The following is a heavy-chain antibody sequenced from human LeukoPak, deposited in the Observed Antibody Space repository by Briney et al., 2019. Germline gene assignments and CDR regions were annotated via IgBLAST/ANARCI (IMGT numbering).Heavy chain of an antibody. J-gene: IGHJ3*02. V-gene: IGHV7-4-1*02. CDR2: INTNTGNP. CDR3: AREVPHYYDSSGYHPYAFDI. D-gene: IGHD3-22*01. CDR1: GYTFTSYA. Sequence: GASVKVSCKASGYTFTSYAMNWVRQAPGQGLEWMGWINTNTGNPTYAQGFTGRFVFSLDTSVSTAYLQISSLKAEDTAVYYCAREVPHYYDSSGYHPYAFDIWGQGTMVTVSS.